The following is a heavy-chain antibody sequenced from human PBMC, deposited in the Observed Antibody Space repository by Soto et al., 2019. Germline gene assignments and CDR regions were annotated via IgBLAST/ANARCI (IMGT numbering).Heavy chain of an antibody. CDR1: GYTFTSYG. CDR2: ISAYNGNT. J-gene: IGHJ6*02. Sequence: QVQLVQSGAEVKKPGASVKVSCKASGYTFTSYGISWVRQAPGQGLEWMGWISAYNGNTNYAQKLQGRVIMTTDTSASISYIELRSLISFDTAVYVCASDFPSLSCTSRSFYYYVYVMDVWAQGTTVTVSS. V-gene: IGHV1-18*01. CDR3: ASDFPSLSCTSRSFYYYVYVMDV.